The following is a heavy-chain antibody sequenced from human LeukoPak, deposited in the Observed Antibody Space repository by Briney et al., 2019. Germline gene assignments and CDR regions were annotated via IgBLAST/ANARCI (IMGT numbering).Heavy chain of an antibody. CDR3: ARGDPTVTTKQNFDY. Sequence: GGSLRLSCAASGFTFRSYAMQWVRQAPGKGLEWVAVISYDGSNKYYADSVKGRFTISRDNSKNTLYLQMNSLRVEDTAVYYCARGDPTVTTKQNFDYWGQGTLVTVSS. J-gene: IGHJ4*02. D-gene: IGHD4-17*01. CDR2: ISYDGSNK. V-gene: IGHV3-30*03. CDR1: GFTFRSYA.